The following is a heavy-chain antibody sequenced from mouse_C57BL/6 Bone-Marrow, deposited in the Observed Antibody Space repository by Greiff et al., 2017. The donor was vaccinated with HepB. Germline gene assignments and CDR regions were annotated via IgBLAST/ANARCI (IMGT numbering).Heavy chain of an antibody. CDR1: GYAFSSYW. CDR2: IYPGDGDT. V-gene: IGHV1-80*01. D-gene: IGHD2-4*01. Sequence: VQLQESGAELVKPVASVKISCKASGYAFSSYWMNWVKQRPGKGLEWIGQIYPGDGDTNYNGKFKGKATLTADKSSSTAYMQLSSLISEDSAVYFCAQMITYYFDYWGQGTTLTVSS. J-gene: IGHJ2*01. CDR3: AQMITYYFDY.